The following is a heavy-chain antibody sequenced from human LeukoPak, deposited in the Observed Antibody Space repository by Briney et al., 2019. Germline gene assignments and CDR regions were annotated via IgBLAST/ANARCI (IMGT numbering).Heavy chain of an antibody. CDR1: GYSFTAYY. D-gene: IGHD3-3*01. J-gene: IGHJ3*01. CDR2: INPNSGDT. Sequence: ASVKVSCTASGYSFTAYYLHWVRQAPGQGLEWMGWINPNSGDTNYAQSFQGRVTMTSDASISTAYIILSGLRSDDTAVYYCARPITIFTPSDAFNLWGQGTLVSVSS. V-gene: IGHV1-2*02. CDR3: ARPITIFTPSDAFNL.